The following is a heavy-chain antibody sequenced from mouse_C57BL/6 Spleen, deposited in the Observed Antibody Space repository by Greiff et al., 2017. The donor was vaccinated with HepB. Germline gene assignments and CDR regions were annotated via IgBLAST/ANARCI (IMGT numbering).Heavy chain of an antibody. Sequence: VKLQQPGAELVKPGASVKLSCKASGYTFTSYWMQWVKQRPGQGLEWIGEIDPSDSYTNYNQKFKGKATLTVDTSSSTAYMQLSSLTSEDSAVYYCARSGYYGSSPWYFDYWGQGTTLTVSS. J-gene: IGHJ2*01. CDR1: GYTFTSYW. D-gene: IGHD1-1*01. V-gene: IGHV1-50*01. CDR2: IDPSDSYT. CDR3: ARSGYYGSSPWYFDY.